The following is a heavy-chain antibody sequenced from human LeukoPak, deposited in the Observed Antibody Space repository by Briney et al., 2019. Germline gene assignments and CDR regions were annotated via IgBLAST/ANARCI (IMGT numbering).Heavy chain of an antibody. Sequence: GGSLRLSCAASGITFSSSTMTWVRQAPGKGLEWVSYISGTTISTIYYADSVEGRFTISRDNAKNSVYLQMNSLRAEDTAVYYCARVPPRGNDVTVGRYSYMDVWGKGTTVTVSS. J-gene: IGHJ6*03. CDR1: GITFSSST. CDR2: ISGTTISTI. CDR3: ARVPPRGNDVTVGRYSYMDV. D-gene: IGHD4-23*01. V-gene: IGHV3-48*01.